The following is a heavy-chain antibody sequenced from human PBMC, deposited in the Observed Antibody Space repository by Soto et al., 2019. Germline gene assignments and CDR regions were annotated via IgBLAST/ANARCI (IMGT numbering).Heavy chain of an antibody. CDR1: GFTFSTNA. D-gene: IGHD3-10*01. CDR2: ISGNGDSS. CDR3: AKRHYYCSGNFALAK. Sequence: EVRLLESGGGLVQPGGSLRLSCAGSGFTFSTNAMSWVRQAPGKGLEWVSTISGNGDSSDYADSVKGRFTVSRHNSKNTLYLQMNSPRAEDTAVYYSAKRHYYCSGNFALAKWGKGTLLTVSP. V-gene: IGHV3-23*01. J-gene: IGHJ4*03.